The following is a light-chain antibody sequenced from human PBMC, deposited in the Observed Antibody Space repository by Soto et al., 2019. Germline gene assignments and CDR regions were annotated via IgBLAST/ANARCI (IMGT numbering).Light chain of an antibody. V-gene: IGKV3-20*01. CDR2: GAT. CDR3: HQYCRRPPSP. Sequence: EIVLTQSPGTLSLSPGERATLSCRASQSVSSSYLAWYQQKHGQAPRLLIYGATIKATGIPDRFSGGESGTDFTITISRLEPEGFSVYYCHQYCRRPPSPFGQGTKLEIK. J-gene: IGKJ2*01. CDR1: QSVSSSY.